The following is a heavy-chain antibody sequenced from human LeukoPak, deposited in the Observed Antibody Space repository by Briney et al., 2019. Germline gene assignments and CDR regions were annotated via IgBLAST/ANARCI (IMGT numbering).Heavy chain of an antibody. J-gene: IGHJ4*02. CDR3: ATDYSGGSCYSY. CDR1: GFTFSSYA. V-gene: IGHV1-69*13. Sequence: SVKVSCKASGFTFSSYAISWVRQAPGQGLEWMGGIIPIFGTANYAQKFQGRVTITADESTSTAYMELSSLRSEDTAVYYCATDYSGGSCYSYWGQGTLVTVSS. CDR2: IIPIFGTA. D-gene: IGHD2-15*01.